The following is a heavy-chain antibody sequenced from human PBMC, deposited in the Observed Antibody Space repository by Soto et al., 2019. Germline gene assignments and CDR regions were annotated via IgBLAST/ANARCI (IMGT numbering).Heavy chain of an antibody. J-gene: IGHJ4*03. Sequence: PSATLSFTCTVSGDPISSGSYWGWIRHPPWEGPELIASIYHGGTTFYNPSLKSRISISVDNAKNQFYLRLTSVTAADTATYYCARVHVMVVAGSTFDYWGPGTLVTVS. D-gene: IGHD6-19*01. CDR3: ARVHVMVVAGSTFDY. V-gene: IGHV4-38-2*02. CDR2: IYHGGTT. CDR1: GDPISSGSY.